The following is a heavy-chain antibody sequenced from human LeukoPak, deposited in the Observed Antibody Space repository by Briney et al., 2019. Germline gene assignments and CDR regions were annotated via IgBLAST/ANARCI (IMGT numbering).Heavy chain of an antibody. CDR3: ARARLDSSGRFDY. J-gene: IGHJ4*02. CDR1: GGSLSSYY. Sequence: PSETLSLTCTFSGGSLSSYYWSWIRQPPGKGLEWIAYIYYSGSTDYNPSPKSRVTISKDTSKTQFSLRLSSVTAADTAVYYCARARLDSSGRFDYWGQGTLVTVSS. CDR2: IYYSGST. D-gene: IGHD3-22*01. V-gene: IGHV4-59*01.